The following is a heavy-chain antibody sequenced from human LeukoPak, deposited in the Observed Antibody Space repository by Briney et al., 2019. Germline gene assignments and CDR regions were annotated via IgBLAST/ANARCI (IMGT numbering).Heavy chain of an antibody. V-gene: IGHV3-53*01. Sequence: GGSLRLSCAASGFIVSSNDMSWVRQAPGKGLEWVSVIIGDKTYYADSVKGRFIISRDNSQNTLFLQMNSLRGEDTAVYYCARHKIMAAAARDFDFWGQGTLVAVSS. CDR3: ARHKIMAAAARDFDF. D-gene: IGHD6-13*01. CDR1: GFIVSSND. CDR2: IIGDKT. J-gene: IGHJ4*02.